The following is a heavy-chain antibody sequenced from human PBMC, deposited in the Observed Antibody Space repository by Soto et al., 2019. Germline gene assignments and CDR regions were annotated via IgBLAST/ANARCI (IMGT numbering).Heavy chain of an antibody. J-gene: IGHJ6*02. CDR2: IIPIFGTA. V-gene: IGHV1-69*01. D-gene: IGHD2-15*01. Sequence: QVQLVQSGAEVKKPGSSVNVSCKASGGTFSSYAISWVRQAPGQGLEWMGGIIPIFGTANYAQKFQGRVTITADESTSTAYMELSSLRAEDTAVYYCARERGCSGGSCYSCYYYGMDVWCQGTTVTVSS. CDR1: GGTFSSYA. CDR3: ARERGCSGGSCYSCYYYGMDV.